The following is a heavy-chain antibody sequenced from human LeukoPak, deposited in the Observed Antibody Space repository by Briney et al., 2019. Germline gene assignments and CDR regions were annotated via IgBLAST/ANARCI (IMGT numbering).Heavy chain of an antibody. CDR1: GGSISSGGYS. CDR2: IYHSGST. J-gene: IGHJ4*02. CDR3: AREGAYCGGDCSV. Sequence: SETLSLTCAVSGGSISSGGYSWSWIRQPPGKGLGWIGYIYHSGSTYYNPSLKSRVTISVDRSKNQFSLKLSSVTAADTAVYYCAREGAYCGGDCSVWGQGTLVTVSS. D-gene: IGHD2-21*02. V-gene: IGHV4-30-2*01.